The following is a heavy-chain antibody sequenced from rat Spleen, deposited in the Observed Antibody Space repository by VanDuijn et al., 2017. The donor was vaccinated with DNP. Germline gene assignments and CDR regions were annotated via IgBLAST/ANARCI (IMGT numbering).Heavy chain of an antibody. CDR3: ARHYYDGSYYFDY. Sequence: EVRLQESGPGLVKPSQSLSLTCSVTGYSITSDYWGWIRKFPGNKMEWIGHISYSGRTTYNPSLKSRISISRDTSKNQFFLQLNSVSTDDTATYYCARHYYDGSYYFDYWGQGVMVTVSS. D-gene: IGHD1-12*02. CDR2: ISYSGRT. CDR1: GYSITSDY. J-gene: IGHJ2*01. V-gene: IGHV3-1*01.